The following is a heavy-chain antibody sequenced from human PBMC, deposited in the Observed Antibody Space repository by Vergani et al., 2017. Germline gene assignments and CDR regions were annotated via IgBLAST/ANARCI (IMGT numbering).Heavy chain of an antibody. J-gene: IGHJ5*01. CDR2: ISYDGSNK. CDR3: AKERIES. Sequence: QVQLVESGGGVVQPGRSLRLSCAASGFTFSSYGMHWVRQAPGKGLEWVAVISYDGSNKYYADSVKGRFTISRDNSKNTLYLQMTSLRAEDTAVYYCAKERIESWGQGTLVTVSS. CDR1: GFTFSSYG. V-gene: IGHV3-30*18.